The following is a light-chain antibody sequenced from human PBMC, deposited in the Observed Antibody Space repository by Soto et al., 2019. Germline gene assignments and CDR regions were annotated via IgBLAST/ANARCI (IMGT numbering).Light chain of an antibody. V-gene: IGLV2-14*01. CDR2: EVT. Sequence: QSALTQPASVSGSPGQSITISCTGTSSDIGGYNYVSWYQQHPGEAPKLLIYEVTDRPSGVSNRFSGSRSGNTASLTISGLQTEDEADYYCSSYTRSTTVVFGGGTKVTVL. CDR3: SSYTRSTTVV. CDR1: SSDIGGYNY. J-gene: IGLJ2*01.